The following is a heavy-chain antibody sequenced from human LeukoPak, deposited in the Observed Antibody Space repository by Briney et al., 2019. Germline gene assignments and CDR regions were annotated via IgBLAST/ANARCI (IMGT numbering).Heavy chain of an antibody. CDR2: ISGSGGST. V-gene: IGHV3-23*01. Sequence: GGSLRLSCAASGFTFSSYAMSWVRQAPGKGLEWVSAISGSGGSTYYADSVKDRFTISRDNSKNTLYLQMNSLRAEDTAVYYCAKCYDSSGYYYQLIDYWGQGTLVTVSS. J-gene: IGHJ4*02. D-gene: IGHD3-22*01. CDR3: AKCYDSSGYYYQLIDY. CDR1: GFTFSSYA.